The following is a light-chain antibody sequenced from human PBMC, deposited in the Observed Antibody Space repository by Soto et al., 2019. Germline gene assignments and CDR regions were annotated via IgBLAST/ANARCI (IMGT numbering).Light chain of an antibody. J-gene: IGLJ1*01. V-gene: IGLV2-23*01. CDR3: CSYAGSSTYV. CDR2: EDT. CDR1: SSDVGAYNS. Sequence: QSVLTQPPSVSGSPAQSVTISCTGTSSDVGAYNSVSWYQQHPGKAPKLIIYEDTKRPSGVSNRFSGSRSGNTASLTVSGLQAEDETDYYCCSYAGSSTYVFGTGTKLTVL.